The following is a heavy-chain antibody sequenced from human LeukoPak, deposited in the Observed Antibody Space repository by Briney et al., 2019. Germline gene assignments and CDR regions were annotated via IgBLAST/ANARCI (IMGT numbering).Heavy chain of an antibody. V-gene: IGHV3-13*01. CDR1: GFTFSSYD. J-gene: IGHJ6*02. CDR3: ARGSIFSDYYYGMDV. Sequence: GGSLRLSCAASGFTFSSYDMPWVRQATGKGLEWVSAIGTAGDTYYPGSVKGRFTISRENAKNSLYLQMNSLRAGDTAVYYCARGSIFSDYYYGMDVWGQGTTVTVSS. CDR2: IGTAGDT. D-gene: IGHD3-3*01.